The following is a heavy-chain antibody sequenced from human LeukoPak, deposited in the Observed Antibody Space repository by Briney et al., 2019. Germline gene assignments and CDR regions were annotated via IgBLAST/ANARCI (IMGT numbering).Heavy chain of an antibody. CDR3: AKDLIAARHFDY. CDR1: GFTFSSYG. Sequence: PGRSLRLSCAASGFTFSSYGMHWVRQAPGEGLEWVAVIWYDGSNKYYADSVKGRFTISRDNSKNTLYLQMNSLRAEDTAVYYCAKDLIAARHFDYWGQGTLVTVSS. J-gene: IGHJ4*02. CDR2: IWYDGSNK. V-gene: IGHV3-33*06. D-gene: IGHD6-6*01.